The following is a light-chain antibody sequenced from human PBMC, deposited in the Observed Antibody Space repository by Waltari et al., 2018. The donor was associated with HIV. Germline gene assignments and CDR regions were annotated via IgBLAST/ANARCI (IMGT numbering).Light chain of an antibody. CDR1: SGDSNYK. CDR3: GADNGSGSNFVEV. J-gene: IGLJ2*01. V-gene: IGLV9-49*01. Sequence: QPVLTQPPSASASLGASVTLTCTLSSGDSNYKVDWYQQRPGKGPRFVMRVATGGIVGSKWDGIPDRFSVLGSGLNRYLTIKNIQEEDESDYHCGADNGSGSNFVEVFGGGTKLTVL. CDR2: VATGGIVG.